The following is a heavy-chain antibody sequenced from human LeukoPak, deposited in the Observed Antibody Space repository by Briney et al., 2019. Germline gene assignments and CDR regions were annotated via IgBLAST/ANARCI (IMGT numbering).Heavy chain of an antibody. CDR3: ARGPKWELLANAFDI. CDR1: GFTFGDYA. CDR2: ISSSGSTI. Sequence: PGGSLRLSCTASGFTFGDYAMSWVRQAPGKGLEWVSYISSSGSTIYYADSVKGRFTISRDNSKNTLYLQMNSLRAEDTAVYYCARGPKWELLANAFDIWGQGTMVTVSS. J-gene: IGHJ3*02. D-gene: IGHD1-26*01. V-gene: IGHV3-48*01.